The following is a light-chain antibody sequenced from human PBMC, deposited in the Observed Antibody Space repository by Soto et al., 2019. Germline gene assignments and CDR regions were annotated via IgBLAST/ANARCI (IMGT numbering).Light chain of an antibody. J-gene: IGKJ1*01. CDR3: QQYNSYPWT. V-gene: IGKV1-5*01. CDR1: QSISSW. Sequence: GDRVTITCRASQSISSWLAWYQQKPGKAPKLLIYDASSLESGAPSRFSGSGSGTELTLTINSLQPDDFASYYCQQYNSYPWTFGQGTKVDI. CDR2: DAS.